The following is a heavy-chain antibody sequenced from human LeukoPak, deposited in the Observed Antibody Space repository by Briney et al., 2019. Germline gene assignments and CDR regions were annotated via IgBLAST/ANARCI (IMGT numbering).Heavy chain of an antibody. CDR2: INPNSGGT. J-gene: IGHJ5*02. V-gene: IGHV1-2*02. Sequence: ASVKVSCKASGYTFTGYYMHWVRQAPGQGLEWMGWINPNSGGTNYAQKLQGRVTMTTDTSTSTAYMELRSLRSDDTAVYYCARDLVGCCSSTSCSTYNWFDPWGQGTLVTVSS. D-gene: IGHD2-2*01. CDR3: ARDLVGCCSSTSCSTYNWFDP. CDR1: GYTFTGYY.